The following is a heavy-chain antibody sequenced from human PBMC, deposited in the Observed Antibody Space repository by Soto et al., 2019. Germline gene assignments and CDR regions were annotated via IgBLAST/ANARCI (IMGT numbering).Heavy chain of an antibody. CDR1: GGTFSSDA. D-gene: IGHD2-2*01. CDR2: IIPIFGTA. V-gene: IGHV1-69*06. J-gene: IGHJ4*02. CDR3: ARTPYCTSTSCSWNYFDY. Sequence: RASEKVSCKASGGTFSSDAISWVRQAPGQGLEWMGGIIPIFGTANYAQKFQGRVTITADKSTSTAYMELSSLRSEDTAVYYCARTPYCTSTSCSWNYFDYWGQGTLVTVSS.